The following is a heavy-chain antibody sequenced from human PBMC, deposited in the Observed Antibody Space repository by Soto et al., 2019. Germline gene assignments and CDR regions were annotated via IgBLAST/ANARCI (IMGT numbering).Heavy chain of an antibody. CDR1: GGTFSSYA. J-gene: IGHJ3*02. CDR3: ARNPGGGNPFDI. D-gene: IGHD2-15*01. V-gene: IGHV1-69*13. Sequence: SVKVSCKASGGTFSSYAISWVRQAPGQGLEWMGGIIPIFGTANYAQKFQDRVTITADESTSTAYMELSSLRSEDTAVYYCARNPGGGNPFDISGQGTMVTVSS. CDR2: IIPIFGTA.